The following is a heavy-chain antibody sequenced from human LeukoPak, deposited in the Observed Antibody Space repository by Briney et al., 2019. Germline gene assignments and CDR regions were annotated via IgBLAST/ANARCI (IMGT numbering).Heavy chain of an antibody. CDR1: GFTFSSFE. CDR2: ISSSSSSI. Sequence: PGGSLRLSCAASGFTFSSFEMNWVRQAPGKGLQWISYISSSSSSIDYADSVKGRFTISRDNAKNSLYLQMNSLRAEDTAVYYCASRPPPHRGPFDYWGQGTLVTVSS. J-gene: IGHJ4*02. V-gene: IGHV3-48*03. CDR3: ASRPPPHRGPFDY.